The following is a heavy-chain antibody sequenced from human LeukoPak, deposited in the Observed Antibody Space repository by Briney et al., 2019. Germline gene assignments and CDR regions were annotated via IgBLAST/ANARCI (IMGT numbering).Heavy chain of an antibody. CDR3: AKECDYSPGHKFDL. J-gene: IGHJ4*02. D-gene: IGHD3-10*01. V-gene: IGHV3-23*01. Sequence: PGGSLRLSCAASGFTFNNYLMSWVRQAPGKGLEWVSVLFTGGGRTLYADSVKDRFTISGDPSRTTLYLQMNGLRAEDTAVYYCAKECDYSPGHKFDLWGQGTLVTVSS. CDR2: LFTGGGRT. CDR1: GFTFNNYL.